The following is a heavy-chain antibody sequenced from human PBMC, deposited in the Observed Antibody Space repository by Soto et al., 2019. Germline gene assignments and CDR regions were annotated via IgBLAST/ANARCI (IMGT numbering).Heavy chain of an antibody. CDR3: AKALEMAHNWSS. V-gene: IGHV3-30*18. Sequence: QVQLVESGGGVVQPGRSLRLSSAASGFTFSSYGMHWVRQAPGKGLEWVAVIAYDGSNKYYADSVKGRFTISRDNSKNKLYLQMNSPRAEDTAVYYCAKALEMAHNWSSWGQGTLVTVSS. D-gene: IGHD1-1*01. CDR2: IAYDGSNK. CDR1: GFTFSSYG. J-gene: IGHJ5*02.